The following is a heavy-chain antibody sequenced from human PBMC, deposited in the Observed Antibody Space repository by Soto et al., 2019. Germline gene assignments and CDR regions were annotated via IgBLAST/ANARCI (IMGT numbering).Heavy chain of an antibody. CDR1: GYTFTSYY. CDR3: AAAPDRGSGSYTGY. CDR2: INPTSST. D-gene: IGHD3-10*01. V-gene: IGHV1-46*01. J-gene: IGHJ4*02. Sequence: ASVKVSCKASGYTFTSYYMRWVRQAPGQGLEWMGIINPTSSTSYAQKFQGRVTMTRDMSTSTAYMELSSLRSEDTAVYYCAAAPDRGSGSYTGYWGQGTLVTVSS.